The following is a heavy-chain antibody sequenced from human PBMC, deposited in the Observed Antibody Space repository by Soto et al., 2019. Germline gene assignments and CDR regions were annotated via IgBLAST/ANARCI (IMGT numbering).Heavy chain of an antibody. Sequence: GSLRISCAASGFTFSSYAMSWVRQAPGKGLEWVSAISGSGGSTYYADSVKGRFTISRDNSKNTLYLQMNSLRDEDTAVYYCAKDPVLRYFDWLANWLDPCGQGTLVTLSS. V-gene: IGHV3-23*01. CDR3: AKDPVLRYFDWLANWLDP. D-gene: IGHD3-9*01. J-gene: IGHJ5*02. CDR2: ISGSGGST. CDR1: GFTFSSYA.